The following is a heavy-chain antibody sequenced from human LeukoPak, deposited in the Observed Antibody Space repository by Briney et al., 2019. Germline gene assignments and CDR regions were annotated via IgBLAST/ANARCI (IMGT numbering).Heavy chain of an antibody. J-gene: IGHJ6*04. D-gene: IGHD2-2*01. CDR3: ARIPGDIVVVPAASALAG. V-gene: IGHV4-34*01. Sequence: SETLSLTCAVYGGSFSGYYWSWIRQPPGKGLEWIGEINHSGSTNYNPSLKSRVTISVDTSKTQFSLKLSSVTAADTAVYYCARIPGDIVVVPAASALAGWGKGTTVTVSS. CDR1: GGSFSGYY. CDR2: INHSGST.